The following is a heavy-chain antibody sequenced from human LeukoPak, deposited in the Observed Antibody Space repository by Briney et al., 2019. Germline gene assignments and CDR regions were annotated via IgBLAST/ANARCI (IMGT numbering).Heavy chain of an antibody. V-gene: IGHV3-23*01. Sequence: AGGSLRLSCAASGFTFSSYWMNWARQAPGKGLEWVSVIGGSGGSTHYADSVKGRFTISRDNSKNTLYLQMNSLRAEDTAIYFCAKERSILVLTSFDYWGQGTLVTVSS. D-gene: IGHD3-22*01. CDR1: GFTFSSYW. CDR2: IGGSGGST. J-gene: IGHJ4*02. CDR3: AKERSILVLTSFDY.